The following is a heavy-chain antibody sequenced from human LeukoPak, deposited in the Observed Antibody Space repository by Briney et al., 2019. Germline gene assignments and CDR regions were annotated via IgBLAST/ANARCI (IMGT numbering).Heavy chain of an antibody. D-gene: IGHD3-16*02. V-gene: IGHV4-38-2*01. Sequence: SETLSLTCAVSGYSIRSDYYWGWIRQPPGKGLEWIGTIFHSGSTYYNPSLKSRITILVDTSKNQFSLKLSSVTAADTAVYYCARHSQWGVIPWAFDIWGQGTMVTVSS. CDR3: ARHSQWGVIPWAFDI. CDR1: GYSIRSDYY. J-gene: IGHJ3*02. CDR2: IFHSGST.